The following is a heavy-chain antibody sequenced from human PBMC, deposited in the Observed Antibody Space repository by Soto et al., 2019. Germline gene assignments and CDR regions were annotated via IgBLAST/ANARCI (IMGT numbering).Heavy chain of an antibody. CDR3: AKDSWGVGATTGMGDY. CDR2: ISYDGSNK. J-gene: IGHJ4*02. V-gene: IGHV3-30*18. CDR1: GFTFSSYG. Sequence: VQLVESGGGVVQPGRSLRLSCAASGFTFSSYGMHWVRQAPGKGLEWVAVISYDGSNKYYADSVKGRFTISRDNSKNTLYLQMNSLRAEDTAVYYCAKDSWGVGATTGMGDYWGQGTLVTVSS. D-gene: IGHD1-26*01.